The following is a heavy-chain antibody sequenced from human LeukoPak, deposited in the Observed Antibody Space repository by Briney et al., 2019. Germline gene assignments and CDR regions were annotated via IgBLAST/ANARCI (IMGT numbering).Heavy chain of an antibody. CDR3: ASGYTVTRIDY. J-gene: IGHJ4*02. CDR2: ISGSGADT. Sequence: PGGSLRLSCGASGFGFSSTSMNWVRQAPGKGLEWVSAISGSGADTYYADSVKGRFTISRDNSKNTLYLQMNTLRGEDTAVYYCASGYTVTRIDYWGQGTLVTVSS. D-gene: IGHD4-17*01. CDR1: GFGFSSTS. V-gene: IGHV3-23*01.